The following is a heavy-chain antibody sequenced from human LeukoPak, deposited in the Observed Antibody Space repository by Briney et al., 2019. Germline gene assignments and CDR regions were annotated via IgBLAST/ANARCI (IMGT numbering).Heavy chain of an antibody. V-gene: IGHV3-30*18. CDR3: AKVRVDAYVSPNDY. J-gene: IGHJ4*02. CDR2: ISYDGSNK. Sequence: GGSLRLSCAASGFTFSSYGMHWVRQAPGMGLVWVANISYDGSNKYYADSVKGRFTISRDNSRNTLYLQMNSLRTEDTALYYCAKVRVDAYVSPNDYWGQGTLVTVSS. D-gene: IGHD3-16*01. CDR1: GFTFSSYG.